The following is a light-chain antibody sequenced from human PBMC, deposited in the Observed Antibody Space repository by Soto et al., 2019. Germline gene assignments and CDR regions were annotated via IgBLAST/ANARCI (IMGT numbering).Light chain of an antibody. Sequence: QSVLTQPPPVSGAPGQRVTISCTGSSSNIGAGYDVHWYQQLPGTAPKLLIYGNNNRPSGVPDRLSGSKSGTSASLAIAGLQAEDEADYYCQSYDSSALVVFGGGTKLTVL. CDR1: SSNIGAGYD. V-gene: IGLV1-40*01. CDR3: QSYDSSALVV. CDR2: GNN. J-gene: IGLJ2*01.